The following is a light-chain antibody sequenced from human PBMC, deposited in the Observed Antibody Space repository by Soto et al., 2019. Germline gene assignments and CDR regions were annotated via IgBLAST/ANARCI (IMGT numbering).Light chain of an antibody. CDR1: KSDIGVYDF. J-gene: IGLJ2*01. CDR3: CSSASSSTWL. CDR2: EVV. V-gene: IGLV2-8*01. Sequence: QSVLTQPPSASGSPGQSVTISCTGTKSDIGVYDFVSWYQHHPGKAPRLIIYEVVQRPSGVPDRFSGSKSGNTASLTVSGLQAADEADYYCCSSASSSTWLFGGGTKLTVL.